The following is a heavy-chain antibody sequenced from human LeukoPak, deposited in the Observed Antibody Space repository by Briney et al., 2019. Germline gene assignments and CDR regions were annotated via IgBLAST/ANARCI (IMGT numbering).Heavy chain of an antibody. Sequence: ASVKVSCKDSGYTFTSYAMNWVRQAPGQGLEWMGWINTNTGNPTYAQGFTGRFVFSLDTSVSTAYLQISSLKAEDTAVYYCARDLTYYDFWSGSSCFDYWGQGTLVAVSS. CDR3: ARDLTYYDFWSGSSCFDY. D-gene: IGHD3-3*01. CDR1: GYTFTSYA. J-gene: IGHJ4*02. V-gene: IGHV7-4-1*02. CDR2: INTNTGNP.